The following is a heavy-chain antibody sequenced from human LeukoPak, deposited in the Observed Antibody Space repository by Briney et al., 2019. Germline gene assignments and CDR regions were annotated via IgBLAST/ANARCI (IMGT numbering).Heavy chain of an antibody. Sequence: ASVKVSCKASGGTFSSYAISWVRQAPGQRLEWMGWINAGNGNTKYSQEFQGRVTITRDTSASTAYMELSSLRSEDMAVYYCARVAAAGNFDYWGQGTLVTVSS. CDR3: ARVAAAGNFDY. V-gene: IGHV1-3*03. CDR1: GGTFSSYA. CDR2: INAGNGNT. J-gene: IGHJ4*02. D-gene: IGHD6-13*01.